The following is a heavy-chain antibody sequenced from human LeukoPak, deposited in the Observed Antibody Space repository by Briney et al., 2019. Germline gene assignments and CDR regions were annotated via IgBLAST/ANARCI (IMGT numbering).Heavy chain of an antibody. CDR2: SSSDGSTT. J-gene: IGHJ4*02. CDR1: GFTFSSYA. D-gene: IGHD2-15*01. Sequence: GGSLRLSSAASGFTFSSYAMNWVRQAPGKGLVWVSRSSSDGSTTSYADSMRGRFTISRDNAKNTLYLQMNSLGAEDTAVYYCARGGGYCSGGSCWTYFDYWGQGTLVTVSS. V-gene: IGHV3-74*01. CDR3: ARGGGYCSGGSCWTYFDY.